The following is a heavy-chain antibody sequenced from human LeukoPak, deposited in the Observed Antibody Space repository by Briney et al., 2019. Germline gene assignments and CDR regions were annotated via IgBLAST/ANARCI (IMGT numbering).Heavy chain of an antibody. Sequence: PSQTLSLTCTVSGGSISSGDYYWSWIRQPPGKGLEWIGYIYYSGSTNYNPSLKSRVTISVDTSQNQFSLKLSSVTAADTAVYYCARGGPRLKYYYDSSGPTYYFDYWGQGTLVTVSS. CDR2: IYYSGST. CDR1: GGSISSGDYY. CDR3: ARGGPRLKYYYDSSGPTYYFDY. J-gene: IGHJ4*02. D-gene: IGHD3-22*01. V-gene: IGHV4-30-4*01.